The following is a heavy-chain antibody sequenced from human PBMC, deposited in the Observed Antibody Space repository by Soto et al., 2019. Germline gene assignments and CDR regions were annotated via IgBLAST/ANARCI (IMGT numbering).Heavy chain of an antibody. CDR3: ARQPELTTRDYYYYYMDV. Sequence: SETLSLTCTVSGGSISSSSYYWGWIRQPPGKGLEWIGSIYYSGSTYYNPSLKSRVTISVDTSKNQFSLKLSSVTAADTAVYYCARQPELTTRDYYYYYMDVWGKGTTVTVSS. CDR1: GGSISSSSYY. J-gene: IGHJ6*03. CDR2: IYYSGST. D-gene: IGHD4-4*01. V-gene: IGHV4-39*01.